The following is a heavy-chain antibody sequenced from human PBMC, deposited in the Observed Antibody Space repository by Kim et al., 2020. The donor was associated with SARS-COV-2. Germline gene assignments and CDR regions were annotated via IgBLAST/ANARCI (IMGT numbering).Heavy chain of an antibody. V-gene: IGHV3-49*03. CDR2: IRSKAYGGTT. Sequence: GGSLRLSCTASGFTFGDYAMSWFRQAPGKGLEWVGFIRSKAYGGTTEYAASVKGRFTISRDDSKSIAYLQMNSLKTEDTAVYYCTRLSGWYLSVADYWGQGTLVTVSS. CDR3: TRLSGWYLSVADY. CDR1: GFTFGDYA. D-gene: IGHD6-19*01. J-gene: IGHJ4*02.